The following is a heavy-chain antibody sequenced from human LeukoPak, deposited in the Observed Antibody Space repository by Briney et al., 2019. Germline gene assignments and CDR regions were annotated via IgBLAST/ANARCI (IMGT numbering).Heavy chain of an antibody. CDR3: ARGPGIQLWYNWFDP. Sequence: PSETLSLTCAVSGGSISSGGYSWSWIRQPPGRGLEWIGYIYHSGSTYYNPSLKSRVTISVDRSKNQFSLKLSSVTAADTAVYYCARGPGIQLWYNWFDPWGQGTLVTVSS. V-gene: IGHV4-30-2*01. J-gene: IGHJ5*02. D-gene: IGHD5-18*01. CDR1: GGSISSGGYS. CDR2: IYHSGST.